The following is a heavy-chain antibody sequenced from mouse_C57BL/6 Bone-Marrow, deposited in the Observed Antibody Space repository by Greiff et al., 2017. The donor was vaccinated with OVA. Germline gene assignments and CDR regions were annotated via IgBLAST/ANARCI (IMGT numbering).Heavy chain of an antibody. CDR2: ISDGGSYT. Sequence: EVKLMESGGGLVKPGGSLKLSCAASGFTFSSYAMSWVRQTPEKRLEWVATISDGGSYTYYPDNVKGRFTISRDNAKNNLYLQMSHLKSEDTAMYYCAREGSSGSPWFAYWGQGTLVTVSA. D-gene: IGHD3-2*02. V-gene: IGHV5-4*01. J-gene: IGHJ3*01. CDR1: GFTFSSYA. CDR3: AREGSSGSPWFAY.